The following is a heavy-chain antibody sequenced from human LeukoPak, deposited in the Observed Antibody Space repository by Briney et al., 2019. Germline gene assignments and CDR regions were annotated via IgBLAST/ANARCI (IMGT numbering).Heavy chain of an antibody. D-gene: IGHD3-22*01. Sequence: PGGSLRLSCAASGFTFSSYEMNWVRQAPGKGLEWVSYISRSGSTIYYADSVKGRFTISRDNAKNSLYLQMNSLRAEDTAVYYCARDSEYYYDSSGYYPLDYWGQGTLVTVSS. CDR2: ISRSGSTI. CDR1: GFTFSSYE. V-gene: IGHV3-48*03. CDR3: ARDSEYYYDSSGYYPLDY. J-gene: IGHJ4*02.